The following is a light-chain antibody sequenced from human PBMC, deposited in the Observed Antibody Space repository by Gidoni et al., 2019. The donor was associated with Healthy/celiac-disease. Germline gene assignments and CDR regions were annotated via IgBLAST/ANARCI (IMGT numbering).Light chain of an antibody. J-gene: IGKJ3*01. CDR2: WAS. CDR1: QSVLYSSNNKNY. V-gene: IGKV4-1*01. Sequence: DIVMTQSPDSLAVSLGERATINCKSSQSVLYSSNNKNYLAWYQQKPGHPPKLLIYWASTRESGVPDRFSGSGSGTDFTLTISSLQAEDVAVYYCQQYYSTPFTFXPXTKVDIK. CDR3: QQYYSTPFT.